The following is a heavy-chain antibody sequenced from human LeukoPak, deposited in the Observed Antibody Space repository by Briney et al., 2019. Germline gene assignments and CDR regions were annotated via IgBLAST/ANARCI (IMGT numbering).Heavy chain of an antibody. CDR2: INHSGST. D-gene: IGHD3-22*01. CDR3: ARGLGYYYDSSGADRLDY. Sequence: SETLSLTCAVYGGSCSGYYWSWIRQPPGKGLEWIGEINHSGSTNYNPSLKSRVTISVDTSKNQFSLKLSSVTAADTAVYYCARGLGYYYDSSGADRLDYWGQGTLVTVSS. CDR1: GGSCSGYY. J-gene: IGHJ4*02. V-gene: IGHV4-34*01.